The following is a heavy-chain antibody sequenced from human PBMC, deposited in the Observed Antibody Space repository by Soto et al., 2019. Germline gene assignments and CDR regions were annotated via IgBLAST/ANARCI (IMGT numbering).Heavy chain of an antibody. V-gene: IGHV3-21*01. CDR2: ISSSSYI. CDR1: GFTFSSYS. Sequence: PGGSLRLSCAASGFTFSSYSMNWVRQAPGKGLEWVSSISSSSYIYYADSVKGRFTISRDNAKNSLYLQMNSLRAEDTAVYYCARDHVGDIVVVPAALYNWFDPWGQGTLVTVSS. CDR3: ARDHVGDIVVVPAALYNWFDP. J-gene: IGHJ5*02. D-gene: IGHD2-2*01.